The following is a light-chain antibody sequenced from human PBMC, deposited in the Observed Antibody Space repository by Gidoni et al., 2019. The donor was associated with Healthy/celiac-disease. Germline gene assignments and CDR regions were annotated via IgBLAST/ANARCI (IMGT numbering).Light chain of an antibody. CDR1: NIGAGYD. J-gene: IGLJ3*02. CDR2: GIS. V-gene: IGLV1-40*01. CDR3: QSYDSSLSGSKV. Sequence: QSVLTQPPSVSGAPGQRVTISNIGAGYDVHWYQQLPGTAPKLLIYGISNRPSGVPDRFSGSKSGTSASLAITGLQAEDEADYYCQSYDSSLSGSKVFGGGTKLTVL.